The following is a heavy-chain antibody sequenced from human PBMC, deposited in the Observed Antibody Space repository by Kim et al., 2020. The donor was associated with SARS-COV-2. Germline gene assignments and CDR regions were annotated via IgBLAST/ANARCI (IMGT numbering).Heavy chain of an antibody. Sequence: GGSLRLSCAASGFTFSTYAMSWVRQAPGKGLEWVSAISCSCGSTDYADSVKGRFTISRDNSKNTLYLQMNSLRAEDTAVYYCAKAPRTYGASYFDYWGQGTLVTVSS. D-gene: IGHD4-17*01. CDR1: GFTFSTYA. V-gene: IGHV3-23*01. CDR2: ISCSCGST. CDR3: AKAPRTYGASYFDY. J-gene: IGHJ4*02.